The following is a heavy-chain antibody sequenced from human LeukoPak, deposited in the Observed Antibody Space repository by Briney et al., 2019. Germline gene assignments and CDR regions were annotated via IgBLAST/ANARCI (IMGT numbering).Heavy chain of an antibody. CDR3: AKGGRYDFWSGKEGLQY. CDR2: ISGSGGTT. Sequence: GGSLRLSCAASGFTFSSYAMSWVRQAPGKGLEWVSAISGSGGTTYYADSVKGRFTISRDNSRNTLYLQMNSLRAEDTALYYCAKGGRYDFWSGKEGLQYWGQGTLVTVSS. J-gene: IGHJ4*02. D-gene: IGHD3-3*01. V-gene: IGHV3-23*01. CDR1: GFTFSSYA.